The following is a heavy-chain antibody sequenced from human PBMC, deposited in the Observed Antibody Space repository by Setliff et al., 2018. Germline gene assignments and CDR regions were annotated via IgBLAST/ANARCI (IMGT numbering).Heavy chain of an antibody. J-gene: IGHJ4*02. D-gene: IGHD3-3*01. CDR1: GGSFSDYY. CDR2: INHSGST. CDR3: RFWSGYYKNDY. Sequence: PSETLSLTCTVYGGSFSDYYWGWVRQPPGKGLEWIGEINHSGSTNYIPSLKSRLTISVVTSRNQFSLKLISVTAADTAMYYCRFWSGYYKNDYWGQGTLVTVSS. V-gene: IGHV4-34*01.